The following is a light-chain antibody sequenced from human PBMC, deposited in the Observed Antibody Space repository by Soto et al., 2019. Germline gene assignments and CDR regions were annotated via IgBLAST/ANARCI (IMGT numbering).Light chain of an antibody. CDR2: LVS. CDR1: QTLLHGNGYNY. V-gene: IGKV2-28*01. J-gene: IGKJ2*01. Sequence: IALTQSPLSLPVTPGEPASISCRSSQTLLHGNGYNYLDWYLQKPGQSPQLLIYLVSNRASGVPDRFSCSGSGTDFTLKISRVEAEDVGIFYCMQGLQPMYTFGQGTKLENK. CDR3: MQGLQPMYT.